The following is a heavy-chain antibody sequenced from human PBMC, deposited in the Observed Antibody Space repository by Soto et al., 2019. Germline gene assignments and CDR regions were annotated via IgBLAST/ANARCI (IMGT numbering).Heavy chain of an antibody. J-gene: IGHJ4*02. CDR3: AQHEGYALHS. CDR1: GGSHW. V-gene: IGHV4-4*02. D-gene: IGHD2-2*01. Sequence: QVQLQEPGPGLVKPSGTLSLTCTVSGGSHWYSWVRQAPGKGLEWIGQIFHDGRASYDPSLQSQVTISIDKSRNQISLNVPSSTAADTAIYYCAQHEGYALHSWGQGALVVVSS. CDR2: IFHDGRA.